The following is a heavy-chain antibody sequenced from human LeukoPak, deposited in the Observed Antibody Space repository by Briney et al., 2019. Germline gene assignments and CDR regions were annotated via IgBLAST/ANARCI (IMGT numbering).Heavy chain of an antibody. Sequence: GGSLRLSCVVSGFTVSDNYMSWVRPAPGKGLDWVAVISNDGSKKYYADSVKGRFTISRDNSKNTLSLQVSSLRTEDTAVYYCAKDRYSYAFEYSDSWGQGTLVTVSS. V-gene: IGHV3-30*18. CDR1: GFTVSDNY. CDR2: ISNDGSKK. D-gene: IGHD5-18*01. J-gene: IGHJ4*02. CDR3: AKDRYSYAFEYSDS.